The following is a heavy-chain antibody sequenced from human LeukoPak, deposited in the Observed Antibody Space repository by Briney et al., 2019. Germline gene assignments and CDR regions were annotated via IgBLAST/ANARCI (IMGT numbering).Heavy chain of an antibody. V-gene: IGHV3-11*04. Sequence: SGGTKYYADSVKGRFTISRDNAKNSLYLQMNSLRAEDTAVYYCAGDADDSSGYYFNYYYYGMDVWGQGTTVTVSS. D-gene: IGHD3-22*01. CDR2: SGGTK. CDR3: AGDADDSSGYYFNYYYYGMDV. J-gene: IGHJ6*02.